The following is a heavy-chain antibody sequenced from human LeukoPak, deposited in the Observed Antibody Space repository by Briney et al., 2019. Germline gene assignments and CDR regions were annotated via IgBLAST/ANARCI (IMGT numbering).Heavy chain of an antibody. CDR3: ARDRFPYYYDSSGYFDY. V-gene: IGHV1-69*05. CDR1: GGTFSSYA. J-gene: IGHJ4*02. D-gene: IGHD3-22*01. CDR2: IIPIFGTA. Sequence: ASVMVSCKASGGTFSSYAISWVRQAPGQGLEWMGGIIPIFGTANYAQKFQGRVTITTDESTSTAYMELSSLRSEDTAVYYCARDRFPYYYDSSGYFDYWGQGTLVTVSS.